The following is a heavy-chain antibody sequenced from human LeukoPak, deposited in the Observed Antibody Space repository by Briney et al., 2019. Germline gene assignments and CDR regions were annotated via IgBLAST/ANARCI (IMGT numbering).Heavy chain of an antibody. CDR2: ISSSSSYI. CDR1: GFTFSSYS. D-gene: IGHD5-12*01. J-gene: IGHJ4*02. Sequence: PGGSLRLSCAASGFTFSSYSMNWVRQAPGKGLEWVSSISSSSSYIYYADSVKGRFTISRDNAKNSLYLQMNSLRAEDTAVYYCARDGSGYDYGAYFDYWGQGTLVTVSS. CDR3: ARDGSGYDYGAYFDY. V-gene: IGHV3-21*04.